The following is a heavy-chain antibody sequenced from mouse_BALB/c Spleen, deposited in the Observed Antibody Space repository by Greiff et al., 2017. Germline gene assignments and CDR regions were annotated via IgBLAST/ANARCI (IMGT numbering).Heavy chain of an antibody. Sequence: VQLQESGAELARPGASVKLSCKASGYTFTSYWMQWVKQRPGQGLEWIGAIYPGDGDTRYTQKFKGKATLTADKSSSTAYMQLSSLASEDSAVYYCARSDYDEGAWFAYWGQGTLVTVSA. V-gene: IGHV1-87*01. CDR3: ARSDYDEGAWFAY. CDR1: GYTFTSYW. CDR2: IYPGDGDT. J-gene: IGHJ3*01. D-gene: IGHD2-4*01.